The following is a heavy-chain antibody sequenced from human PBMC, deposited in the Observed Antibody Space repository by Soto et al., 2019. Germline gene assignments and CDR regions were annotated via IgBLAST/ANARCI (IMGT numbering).Heavy chain of an antibody. Sequence: VQLQESGPGLVKPSQTLSLTCTVSGDSISGGGYYWSWIRQHPEKGLEWIGYIYNSGSTKYNPSLRSRVTISVDTSKIQFSLKLSSVTAAVTAVYYCARGLVEWSTAYWGQGTLVTVSS. D-gene: IGHD2-8*01. V-gene: IGHV4-31*03. CDR1: GDSISGGGYY. CDR3: ARGLVEWSTAY. CDR2: IYNSGST. J-gene: IGHJ4*02.